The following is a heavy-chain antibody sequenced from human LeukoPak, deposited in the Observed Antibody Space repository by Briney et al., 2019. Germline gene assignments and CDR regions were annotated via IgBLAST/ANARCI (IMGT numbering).Heavy chain of an antibody. CDR3: ARGYYQLLFDY. V-gene: IGHV3-30*04. CDR1: GFTFSSYA. D-gene: IGHD2-2*01. Sequence: GGSLRLSCAASGFTFSSYAIHWVRQAPGKGLEWVAIISHDGKSKNYADSVKGRFTISRDNAKNSLYLQMNSLRAEDTAVYYCARGYYQLLFDYWGQGTLVTVSS. J-gene: IGHJ4*02. CDR2: ISHDGKSK.